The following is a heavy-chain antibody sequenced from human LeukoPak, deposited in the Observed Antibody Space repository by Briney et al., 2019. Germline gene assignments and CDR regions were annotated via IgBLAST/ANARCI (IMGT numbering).Heavy chain of an antibody. CDR1: GGSFSGYY. Sequence: PSETLSLTCAVYGGSFSGYYWSWIRQPPGKGLEWIGEIDHSGSTNYNPSLKSRVTISVDTSKNQFSLKLSSVTAADTAVYYCAKERETGDSSGYYSLWYYYDSSGYLDYWGQGTLVTVSS. J-gene: IGHJ4*02. CDR3: AKERETGDSSGYYSLWYYYDSSGYLDY. D-gene: IGHD3-22*01. V-gene: IGHV4-34*01. CDR2: IDHSGST.